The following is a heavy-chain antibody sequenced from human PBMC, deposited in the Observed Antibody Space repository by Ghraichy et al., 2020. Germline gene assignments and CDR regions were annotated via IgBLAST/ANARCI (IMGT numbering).Heavy chain of an antibody. J-gene: IGHJ4*02. D-gene: IGHD3-9*01. V-gene: IGHV4-4*02. Sequence: SETLSLTCAVSGVSLSSNNWWSWVRQPPGKGLEWIGQIYRDGSTMYNPSLKSRATMSFDTSDNRFSLKLTSVTAADTAVYYCAREPIPMEGIHFDLWGQETLVTVSS. CDR2: IYRDGST. CDR1: GVSLSSNNW. CDR3: AREPIPMEGIHFDL.